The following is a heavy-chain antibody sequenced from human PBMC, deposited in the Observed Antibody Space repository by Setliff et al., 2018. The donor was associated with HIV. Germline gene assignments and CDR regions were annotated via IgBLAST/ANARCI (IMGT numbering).Heavy chain of an antibody. CDR1: GFNFKTYG. J-gene: IGHJ4*02. D-gene: IGHD3-10*01. CDR2: IGSSNHGI. Sequence: PGGSLRLSCAASGFNFKTYGMTWVRQAPGKGLDWVAHIGSSNHGIHYTASVQGRFTISRDNNKNSLYLEMSSLTNEDTGHYYCAKDTQTGYYDYWGQGTLVTVSS. CDR3: AKDTQTGYYDY. V-gene: IGHV3-48*02.